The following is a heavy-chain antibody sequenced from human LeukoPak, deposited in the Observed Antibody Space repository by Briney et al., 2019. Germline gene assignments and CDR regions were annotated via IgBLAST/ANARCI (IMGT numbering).Heavy chain of an antibody. D-gene: IGHD1-7*01. Sequence: GGSLRLSCAASGLTFSSYGMHWVRQAPGKGLEWVALIWSDGSSQSYADSVKGRFTISRDNSKDTLYLQMNSLRAEDTAVYYCASTNAYNRDYSYYYGMDVWGQGTTVTVSS. V-gene: IGHV3-33*01. CDR1: GLTFSSYG. CDR2: IWSDGSSQ. J-gene: IGHJ6*02. CDR3: ASTNAYNRDYSYYYGMDV.